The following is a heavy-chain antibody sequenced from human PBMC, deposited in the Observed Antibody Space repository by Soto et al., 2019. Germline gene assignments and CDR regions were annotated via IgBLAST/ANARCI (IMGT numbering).Heavy chain of an antibody. J-gene: IGHJ6*02. Sequence: SETLSLTCTVSTGSISDYYWSCIRQPAGKGLEWIGRIYSSGSTKYNSSLQNRVTMSVYTSKNQLSLKLSSVTAADTAVYFCARDVATYGMDVWGHGTTVTVSS. V-gene: IGHV4-4*07. CDR2: IYSSGST. CDR1: TGSISDYY. CDR3: ARDVATYGMDV.